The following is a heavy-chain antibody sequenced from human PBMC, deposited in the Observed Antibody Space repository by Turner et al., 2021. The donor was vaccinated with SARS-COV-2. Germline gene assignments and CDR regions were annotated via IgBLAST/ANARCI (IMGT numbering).Heavy chain of an antibody. CDR1: GYTLIELS. D-gene: IGHD2-21*02. J-gene: IGHJ4*02. CDR3: STGYAYCGGDCSIHY. CDR2: FDPEDGET. V-gene: IGHV1-24*01. Sequence: QVQLVQSGAEVKKPGASVKVSCKVSGYTLIELSMHWVRQAPGKGLEWMGGFDPEDGETIYAQKFQGRVTMTEDTSTDTAYMELSSLRSEDTAVYYCSTGYAYCGGDCSIHYWGQGTLVTVSS.